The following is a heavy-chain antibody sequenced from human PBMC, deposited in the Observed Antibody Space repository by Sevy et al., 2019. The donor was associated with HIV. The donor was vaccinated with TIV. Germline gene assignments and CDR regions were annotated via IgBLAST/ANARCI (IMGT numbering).Heavy chain of an antibody. CDR3: TTAHQWFGKLRLD. CDR1: GFTFSKAW. V-gene: IGHV3-15*01. CDR2: IKSKTDGGTT. D-gene: IGHD3-10*01. J-gene: IGHJ4*02. Sequence: GGSLRLSCAASGFTFSKAWMNWVRQAPGKGPEWVGRIKSKTDGGTTDFAAFVKGRFKISRDDSNDTLFLQMDNLEVEDTAVYYCTTAHQWFGKLRLDWGQGTLVTVSS.